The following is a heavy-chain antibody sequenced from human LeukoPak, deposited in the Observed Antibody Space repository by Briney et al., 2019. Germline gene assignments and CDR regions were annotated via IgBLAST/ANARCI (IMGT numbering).Heavy chain of an antibody. D-gene: IGHD1-14*01. Sequence: SETLSLTCTVSGGSISSYYWSWIRQPPGKGLEWIGYIYYSGSTNYNPSLKSRVTISVDTSKNQFSLRLSSVTAADTAVYYCARAGTVAVGYYYGMDVWGQGTTVTVSS. CDR3: ARAGTVAVGYYYGMDV. CDR2: IYYSGST. J-gene: IGHJ6*02. CDR1: GGSISSYY. V-gene: IGHV4-59*01.